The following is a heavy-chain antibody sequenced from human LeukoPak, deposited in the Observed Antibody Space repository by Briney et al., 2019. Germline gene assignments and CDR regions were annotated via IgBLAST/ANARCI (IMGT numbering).Heavy chain of an antibody. Sequence: PGGSLRLSCAASGLTFSASAINWVRQASGKGLEWVGRVRSKASNYATEYAASVKGRFTISRDDSKNTAYLQMNSLKTEDTAVYYCTRTHTLTDVEHDYWGQGTLVTVSS. CDR1: GLTFSASA. CDR3: TRTHTLTDVEHDY. V-gene: IGHV3-73*01. J-gene: IGHJ4*02. D-gene: IGHD1/OR15-1a*01. CDR2: VRSKASNYAT.